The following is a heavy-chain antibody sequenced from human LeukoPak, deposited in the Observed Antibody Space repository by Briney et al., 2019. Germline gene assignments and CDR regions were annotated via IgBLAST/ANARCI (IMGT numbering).Heavy chain of an antibody. CDR3: ARTLGYYRAGSYYRFDN. J-gene: IGHJ4*02. D-gene: IGHD3-10*01. V-gene: IGHV3-48*02. Sequence: PGGSLRLSCAASGFTFSSISMNWVRQAPGKGLEWVSYISSSNDNIHYADSVKGRFTISRDNAKNSLYLQMNSLRDQETAVYYSARTLGYYRAGSYYRFDNWGQGTLVTVSS. CDR2: ISSSNDNI. CDR1: GFTFSSIS.